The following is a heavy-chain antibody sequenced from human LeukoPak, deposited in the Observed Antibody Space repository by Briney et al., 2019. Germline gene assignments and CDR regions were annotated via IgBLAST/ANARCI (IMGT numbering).Heavy chain of an antibody. J-gene: IGHJ4*02. CDR2: IRSKAYGGTT. Sequence: GGSLRLSCTASGFTFGDCTMSWFRRAPGKGQEWVGFIRSKAYGGTTEYAASVKGRFTILRDDSKSIAYLQMNSLKTEDTAVYYCTRKQRTQIVVVNWGQGTLVTVSS. CDR3: TRKQRTQIVVVN. D-gene: IGHD3-22*01. CDR1: GFTFGDCT. V-gene: IGHV3-49*03.